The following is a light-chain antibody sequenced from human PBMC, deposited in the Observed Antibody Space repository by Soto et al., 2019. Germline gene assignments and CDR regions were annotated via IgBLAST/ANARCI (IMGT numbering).Light chain of an antibody. CDR2: GAS. Sequence: EIVMTQSPATLSVSPGERATLSCRASQSVSTNLAWYQQKPGQAPRLLIYGASTRATGIPARFSGSGSGTEFTLTISSLQSEVFAVYFCQQYNDWPGTFGQGTKVEIK. J-gene: IGKJ1*01. CDR3: QQYNDWPGT. V-gene: IGKV3-15*01. CDR1: QSVSTN.